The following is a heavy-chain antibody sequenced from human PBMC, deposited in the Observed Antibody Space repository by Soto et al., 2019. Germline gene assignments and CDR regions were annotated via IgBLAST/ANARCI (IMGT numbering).Heavy chain of an antibody. V-gene: IGHV1-58*01. D-gene: IGHD1-26*01. CDR3: APEGIVGATDFDY. CDR1: GFTFTSSA. Sequence: SVKVSCKASGFTFTSSAVQWVRQARGQRLEWIGWIVVGSGNTNYAQKFQERVTITRDMSTSTAYMELSSLRSEDTAVYYCAPEGIVGATDFDYSGQGTIVTVYS. CDR2: IVVGSGNT. J-gene: IGHJ4*02.